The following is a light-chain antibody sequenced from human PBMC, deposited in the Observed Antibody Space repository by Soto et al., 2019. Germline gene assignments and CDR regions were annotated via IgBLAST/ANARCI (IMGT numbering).Light chain of an antibody. J-gene: IGKJ4*01. Sequence: IQMTQTPSSLSASVGDIVIITCRASQFIDSYLNCYQQKPGKAPELLIYAASTLQSGVPSRFSGSGSGTDFTLTISCLQSEDFATYYCQHYYSFPLTFGGGTKVAIK. CDR2: AAS. V-gene: IGKV1-39*01. CDR1: QFIDSY. CDR3: QHYYSFPLT.